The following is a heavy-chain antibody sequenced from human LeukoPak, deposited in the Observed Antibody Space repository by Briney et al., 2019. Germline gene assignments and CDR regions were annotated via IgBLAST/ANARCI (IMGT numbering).Heavy chain of an antibody. CDR1: GGSISTYY. CDR3: ARDDYGDPLDY. V-gene: IGHV4-59*01. D-gene: IGHD4/OR15-4a*01. Sequence: SETLSLTCTVSGGSISTYYWSWIRQPPGKGLEWIGYINYSGNTNYNPSLKGRVTISLDKSKNQFSLNLNSVTAADTAVYYCARDDYGDPLDYWGQGTLITVSS. J-gene: IGHJ4*02. CDR2: INYSGNT.